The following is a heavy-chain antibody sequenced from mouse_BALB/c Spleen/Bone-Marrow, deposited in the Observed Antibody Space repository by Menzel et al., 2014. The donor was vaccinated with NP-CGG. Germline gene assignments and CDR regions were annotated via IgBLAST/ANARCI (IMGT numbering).Heavy chain of an antibody. CDR3: TRQYGNYYAMDY. Sequence: QVQLKESGAELVRPGASVKASCKASGCTFTSYWINWVKQRPGQGLEWIGNIYPSDSYTNYNQNFKDKATLTVDKSSSTAYMQLSSPTSEDSAVYYCTRQYGNYYAMDYWGQGTSVTVSS. V-gene: IGHV1S126*01. J-gene: IGHJ4*01. D-gene: IGHD2-10*02. CDR2: IYPSDSYT. CDR1: GCTFTSYW.